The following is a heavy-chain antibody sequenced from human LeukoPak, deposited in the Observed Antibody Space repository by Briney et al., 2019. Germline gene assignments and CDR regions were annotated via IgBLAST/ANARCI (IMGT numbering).Heavy chain of an antibody. V-gene: IGHV3-7*01. D-gene: IGHD6-13*01. CDR2: IKPDGTEM. Sequence: PGGSLRLSCAASGFTVSSNYMSWVRQAPGKGLEWVANIKPDGTEMYYLHSVKGRFTISRGNSKNSVYLEMDNLRVEDTGVYYCARGSSTWYDGSDRFDPWGQGTLVTLSS. CDR3: ARGSSTWYDGSDRFDP. J-gene: IGHJ5*02. CDR1: GFTVSSNY.